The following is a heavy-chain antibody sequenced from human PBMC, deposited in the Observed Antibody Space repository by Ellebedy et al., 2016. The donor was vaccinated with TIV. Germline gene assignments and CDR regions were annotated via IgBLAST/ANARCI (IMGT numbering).Heavy chain of an antibody. CDR1: GGTFNSYA. Sequence: AASVKVSCKASGGTFNSYAISWVRQTPGQGLEWMGGITPVFGKTTYAQKFQGRVPITADTSTSTASMELRGLRSDDTALFYWARIGGGVSGTSFDVWGQGTIVTVSS. D-gene: IGHD3-16*01. CDR3: ARIGGGVSGTSFDV. V-gene: IGHV1-69*06. J-gene: IGHJ3*01. CDR2: ITPVFGKT.